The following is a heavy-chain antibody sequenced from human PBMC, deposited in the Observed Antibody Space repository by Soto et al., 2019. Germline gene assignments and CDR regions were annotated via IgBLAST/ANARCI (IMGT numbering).Heavy chain of an antibody. CDR1: GYTFTGYY. V-gene: IGHV1-2*02. J-gene: IGHJ6*02. CDR3: ASSGRERGYYYYSLDA. D-gene: IGHD5-12*01. Sequence: ASVKVSCKASGYTFTGYYMHWVRQAPGQGLEWMGWINPNSGGTNYAQKFQGRVTMTRDTSISTAYMELSRLRSDDTAVYYCASSGRERGYYYYSLDACGPGTTVTVS. CDR2: INPNSGGT.